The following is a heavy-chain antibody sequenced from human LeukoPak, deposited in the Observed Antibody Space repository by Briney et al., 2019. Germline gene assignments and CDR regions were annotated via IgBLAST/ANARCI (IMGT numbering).Heavy chain of an antibody. D-gene: IGHD6-6*01. V-gene: IGHV3-73*01. J-gene: IGHJ4*02. CDR3: TRLRYSSSSLPFDY. CDR2: IRSKANSYAT. CDR1: GFTFSGSA. Sequence: GGSLRLSCAASGFTFSGSAMHWVRQASGKRLEWVGRIRSKANSYATAYAASVKGRFTISRDDSKNTAYLQMNSLKTEDTAVYYCTRLRYSSSSLPFDYWGQGTLVTVSS.